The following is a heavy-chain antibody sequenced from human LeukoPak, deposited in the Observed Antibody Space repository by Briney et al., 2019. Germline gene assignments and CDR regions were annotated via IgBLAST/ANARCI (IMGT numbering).Heavy chain of an antibody. CDR3: ARGGPNSSGWRIDY. J-gene: IGHJ4*02. D-gene: IGHD6-19*01. Sequence: SETPSLTCTVSGGSISSYYWSWIRQPPGKGLEWIGYIYYSGSTKYNASLKSRVTISVDTSKNQFSLKLSSVTAADTAVYYCARGGPNSSGWRIDYWGQGTLVTVSS. CDR2: IYYSGST. V-gene: IGHV4-59*01. CDR1: GGSISSYY.